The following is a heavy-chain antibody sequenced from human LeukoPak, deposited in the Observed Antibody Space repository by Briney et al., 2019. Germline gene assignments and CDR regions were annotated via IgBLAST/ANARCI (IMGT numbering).Heavy chain of an antibody. Sequence: GGSLRLSCAVSGFAFSSNYMSWVRQAPGKGLEWVSVIYSGGSIYYADSVKGRFTISRDNSKNTLYLQMNSLKAEDTAVYYCARWGSVLSVWGQGTMVTVSS. V-gene: IGHV3-53*01. CDR1: GFAFSSNY. J-gene: IGHJ3*01. D-gene: IGHD3-10*01. CDR2: IYSGGSI. CDR3: ARWGSVLSV.